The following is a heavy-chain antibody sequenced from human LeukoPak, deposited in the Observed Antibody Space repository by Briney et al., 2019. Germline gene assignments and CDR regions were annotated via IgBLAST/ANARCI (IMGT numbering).Heavy chain of an antibody. D-gene: IGHD3-10*01. J-gene: IGHJ4*02. CDR2: IYHSGSN. CDR1: GGSISSGGYS. Sequence: PSQTLSLTCAVSGGSISSGGYSWSWIRQPPGKGLEWIGYIYHSGSNYYHPSLKSRVTISVDRSKNQFSLKLTSVTAADTAVYYCASVHGARWYFDYWGQGTMVTVSS. CDR3: ASVHGARWYFDY. V-gene: IGHV4-30-2*01.